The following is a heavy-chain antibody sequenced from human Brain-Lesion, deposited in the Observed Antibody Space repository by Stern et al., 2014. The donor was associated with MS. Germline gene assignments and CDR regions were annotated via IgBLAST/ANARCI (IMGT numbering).Heavy chain of an antibody. CDR3: VRDVRSMYDWDYFWFDP. CDR2: IYPSGST. V-gene: IGHV4-61*02. J-gene: IGHJ5*02. CDR1: GDSISGSSDY. D-gene: IGHD1-7*01. Sequence: QLQLQESGPGLVKPSQTLSLSCAVSGDSISGSSDYWSWIRQPAGRGLEWIGRIYPSGSTRYNPPLRSRVTMSVETAQNQVSLKLGSVTAADTAVYYCVRDVRSMYDWDYFWFDPWGQGTLVTVSS.